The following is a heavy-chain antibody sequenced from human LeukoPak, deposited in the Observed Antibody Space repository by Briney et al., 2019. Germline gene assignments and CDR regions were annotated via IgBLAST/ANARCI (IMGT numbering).Heavy chain of an antibody. Sequence: GGSLRLSCAASGFTFSSYWMHWVRQAPGKGLVWVSRINSDGSSTSYADSVKGRFTISRDNSKNTLYLQTNSLRAEDTAVYYCAKVTGVSGWNSDSWGQGTRVTVSS. D-gene: IGHD6-19*01. CDR1: GFTFSSYW. J-gene: IGHJ4*02. CDR3: AKVTGVSGWNSDS. CDR2: INSDGSST. V-gene: IGHV3-74*01.